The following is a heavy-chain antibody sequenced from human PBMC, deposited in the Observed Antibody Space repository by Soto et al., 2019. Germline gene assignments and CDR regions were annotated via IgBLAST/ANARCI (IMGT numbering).Heavy chain of an antibody. D-gene: IGHD2-2*01. CDR3: ARAGYCSSTSCYYYYYMDV. J-gene: IGHJ6*03. CDR1: GYTFTSYG. Sequence: QVQLVQSGAEVKKPGASVKVSCKASGYTFTSYGISWVRQAPGQGLEWMGWISAYNGNTNYAQKLQGRVTMTTDTSTSTADMELRSLRSDDTAVYYCARAGYCSSTSCYYYYYMDVWGKGTTVTVSS. V-gene: IGHV1-18*01. CDR2: ISAYNGNT.